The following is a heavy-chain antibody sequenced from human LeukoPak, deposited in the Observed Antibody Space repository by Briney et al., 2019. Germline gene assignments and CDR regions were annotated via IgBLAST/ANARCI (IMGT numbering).Heavy chain of an antibody. J-gene: IGHJ5*02. CDR1: GFTFSSYA. Sequence: GGSLRLSCAASGFTFSSYAMHWVRQAPGKGLEWVAVISYDGSNKYYADSVKGRFTISRDNSKNTLYLQMNSLRAEDTAVYYCASSDAGYSSSWATYNWFDPWGQGTLGTVSS. CDR2: ISYDGSNK. CDR3: ASSDAGYSSSWATYNWFDP. V-gene: IGHV3-30*04. D-gene: IGHD6-13*01.